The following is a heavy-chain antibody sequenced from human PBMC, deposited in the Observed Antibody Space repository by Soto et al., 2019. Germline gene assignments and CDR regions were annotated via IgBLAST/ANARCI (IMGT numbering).Heavy chain of an antibody. V-gene: IGHV1-58*01. Sequence: SEKVYCKASGFTFTSSAVQWVRQALGQRREWIGWIVVGSGNTNYAQKFQERVTITRDMSTSTAYMELSSLRSEDTAVYYCARSSVGSDFWSGFVIHYYYYYCMEVLCQGTTV. CDR1: GFTFTSSA. CDR3: ARSSVGSDFWSGFVIHYYYYYCMEV. J-gene: IGHJ6*02. CDR2: IVVGSGNT. D-gene: IGHD3-3*01.